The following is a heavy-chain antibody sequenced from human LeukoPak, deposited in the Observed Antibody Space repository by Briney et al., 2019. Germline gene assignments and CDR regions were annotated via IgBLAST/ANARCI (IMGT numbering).Heavy chain of an antibody. Sequence: GGSLRLSCVVSGFTFSSYAMSWVRQAPGKGLEWVSSISANGGSTYYADSVKGRFTISRDNSKNTLYLQMNSLIAEDTAVYYCAKDTSSGWEYALDYWGQGTLVTVSS. D-gene: IGHD6-19*01. CDR1: GFTFSSYA. CDR3: AKDTSSGWEYALDY. J-gene: IGHJ4*02. V-gene: IGHV3-23*01. CDR2: ISANGGST.